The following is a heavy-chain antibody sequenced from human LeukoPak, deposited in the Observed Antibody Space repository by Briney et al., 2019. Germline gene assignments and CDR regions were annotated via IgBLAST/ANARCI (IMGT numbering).Heavy chain of an antibody. CDR2: FYYGGRS. CDR3: ARYYCSGTTCYSTNWFDT. Sequence: SETPALTCTVSGGSISSYYWSLFRQPPGKGLEWVGYFYYGGRSNYNPSLTSRVTMSVDTSQNQFSLKLSSVTAADTAVYFCARYYCSGTTCYSTNWFDTWGQGTLVTVSS. J-gene: IGHJ5*02. V-gene: IGHV4-59*08. CDR1: GGSISSYY. D-gene: IGHD2-2*01.